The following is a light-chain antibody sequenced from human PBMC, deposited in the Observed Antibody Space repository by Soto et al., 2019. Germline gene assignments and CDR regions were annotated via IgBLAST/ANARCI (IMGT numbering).Light chain of an antibody. CDR3: QQRSNCART. V-gene: IGKV3-11*01. CDR1: QSVRS. CDR2: DSS. J-gene: IGKJ1*01. Sequence: EIVLTQSPATLSLSPGERATLSCRASQSVRSLAWYQQKPGQAPRLLIYDSSNWATGIPARFSGSGSGTDFTLTISSLEPEDFAVYYCQQRSNCARTFGQGTKVEIK.